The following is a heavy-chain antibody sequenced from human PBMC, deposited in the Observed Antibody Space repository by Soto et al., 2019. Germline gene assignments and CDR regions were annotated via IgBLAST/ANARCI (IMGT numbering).Heavy chain of an antibody. CDR1: GFTFSSYG. CDR3: ARVPYDSSGYYYGTELWFDP. J-gene: IGHJ5*02. V-gene: IGHV3-7*01. D-gene: IGHD3-22*01. CDR2: IKQDGSEK. Sequence: GGSLRLSCAASGFTFSSYGMHWVRQAPGKGLEWVANIKQDGSEKYYVDSVKGRFTISRDNAKNSLYLQMNSLRAEDTAVYYCARVPYDSSGYYYGTELWFDPWGQGTLVTVSS.